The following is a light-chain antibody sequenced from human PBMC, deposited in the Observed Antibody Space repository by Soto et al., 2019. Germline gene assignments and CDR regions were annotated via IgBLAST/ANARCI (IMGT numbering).Light chain of an antibody. CDR3: QTWGAGPVV. CDR2: LNSDGSH. Sequence: QLVLTQSPSASASLGASVKLTCTLSSGHSSYAIAWHQQQPEKGPRYLMRLNSDGSHSKGDGIPDRFSGSSSGAERYLTISSLQSEDEAVYYCQTWGAGPVVFGGGPKLTV. CDR1: SGHSSYA. J-gene: IGLJ2*01. V-gene: IGLV4-69*01.